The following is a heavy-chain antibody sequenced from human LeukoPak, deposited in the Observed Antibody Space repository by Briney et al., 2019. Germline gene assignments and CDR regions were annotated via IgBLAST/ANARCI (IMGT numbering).Heavy chain of an antibody. D-gene: IGHD6-19*01. V-gene: IGHV3-30*18. CDR1: GFTFSTYG. CDR2: ISYDGSNK. CDR3: AKSSSGWLTHYFDY. J-gene: IGHJ4*02. Sequence: PGRSLRLSCAASGFTFSTYGMHWVRQAPGKGLEWVAVISYDGSNKYYADSVKGRLTISRDNSKNTLYLQMNSLRAEDTAVYYCAKSSSGWLTHYFDYWGQGTLVTVSS.